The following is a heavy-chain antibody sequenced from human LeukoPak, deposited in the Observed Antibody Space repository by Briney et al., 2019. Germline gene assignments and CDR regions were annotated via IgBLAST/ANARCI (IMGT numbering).Heavy chain of an antibody. D-gene: IGHD3-3*01. CDR1: GFTFSSYG. CDR3: AKVSGGGRFLEWLLIDY. Sequence: GGSLRLSCAASGFTFSSYGMHWVRQAPGKGLEWVAFIRYDGSNKYYADSVKGRFTISRDNSKNTLYLQMNSLRAEDTAVYYCAKVSGGGRFLEWLLIDYWGQGTLVTVSS. J-gene: IGHJ4*02. V-gene: IGHV3-30*02. CDR2: IRYDGSNK.